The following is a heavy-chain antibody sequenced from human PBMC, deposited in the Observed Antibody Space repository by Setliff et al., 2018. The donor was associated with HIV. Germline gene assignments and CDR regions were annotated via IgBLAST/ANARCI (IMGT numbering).Heavy chain of an antibody. Sequence: GESLKIPCQGSGYSFTRYWIGWVRQMPGKGLEWMGIIYPGDSDTTYSPSFQGQVTISADKSISTAYLQWSSLKASDTAMYYCATVYSNNWSQSRWFDPWGQGTLVTVSS. CDR1: GYSFTRYW. D-gene: IGHD6-13*01. J-gene: IGHJ5*02. CDR3: ATVYSNNWSQSRWFDP. CDR2: IYPGDSDT. V-gene: IGHV5-51*01.